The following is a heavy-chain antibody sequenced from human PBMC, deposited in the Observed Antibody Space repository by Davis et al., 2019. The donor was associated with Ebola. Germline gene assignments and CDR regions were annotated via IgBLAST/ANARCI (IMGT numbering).Heavy chain of an antibody. CDR1: GGTFSRYT. CDR3: APIPHRTLDTTMLPL. V-gene: IGHV1-69*02. J-gene: IGHJ4*02. D-gene: IGHD3-10*02. Sequence: AASVKVSCKPSGGTFSRYTISWVRQAPGQGLEWMGRIIPVLGIAKYAQRFQGRVTITADKTTSTAYMELSSLRSEDTAVYYCAPIPHRTLDTTMLPLWGQGTLVTVSS. CDR2: IIPVLGIA.